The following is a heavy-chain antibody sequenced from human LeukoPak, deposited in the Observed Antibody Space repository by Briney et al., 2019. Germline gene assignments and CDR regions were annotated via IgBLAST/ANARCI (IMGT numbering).Heavy chain of an antibody. Sequence: ASVKVSCKASGYTFTSYYMHWVRQAPGQGLERMGIIIPSGGRTSYAQKFQGRFTMTRDMSTSTVYMELSSLRSEDTAVYYCASSGGEQQLGTWGQGTLVTVSS. CDR1: GYTFTSYY. CDR3: ASSGGEQQLGT. D-gene: IGHD6-13*01. J-gene: IGHJ5*02. V-gene: IGHV1-46*01. CDR2: IIPSGGRT.